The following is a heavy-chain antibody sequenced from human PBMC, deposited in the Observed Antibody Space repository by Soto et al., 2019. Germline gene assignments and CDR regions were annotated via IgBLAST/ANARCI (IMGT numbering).Heavy chain of an antibody. CDR1: GFTFSSYA. CDR2: ISGSGGST. D-gene: IGHD6-19*01. J-gene: IGHJ4*02. Sequence: GGSLRLSCAASGFTFSSYAMSWVRQAPGKGLEWVSAISGSGGSTYYADSVKGRFTISRDNSKNTLYLQMNSLRAEDTAVYYCAKDPRRIAVAGKPGIDYWGQGTLVTVSS. CDR3: AKDPRRIAVAGKPGIDY. V-gene: IGHV3-23*01.